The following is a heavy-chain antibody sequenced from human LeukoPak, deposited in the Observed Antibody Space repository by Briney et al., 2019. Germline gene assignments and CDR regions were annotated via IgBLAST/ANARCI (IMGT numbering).Heavy chain of an antibody. CDR2: IYHSGNT. D-gene: IGHD3-16*01. J-gene: IGHJ4*02. Sequence: PSGTLSLTCAVSGGSFSSTNWWSWVRQPPGKGLEWIGEIYHSGNTKYNPSLKSRVTISLDKSKNQFSLKLTSVTAADTAMYYCASRIGWGSYPVDYWGQGTLVTVSS. CDR3: ASRIGWGSYPVDY. CDR1: GGSFSSTNW. V-gene: IGHV4-4*02.